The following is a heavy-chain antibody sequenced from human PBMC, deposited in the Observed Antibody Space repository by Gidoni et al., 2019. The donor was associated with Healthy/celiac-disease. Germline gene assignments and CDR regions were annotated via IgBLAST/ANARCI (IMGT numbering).Heavy chain of an antibody. D-gene: IGHD3-3*01. Sequence: QVQLQESGPGLVKPSETLSITCTVSGGSISSYYWSWIRQPPGKGLAGIVYFYYSGRPNYNPPLKSRFTISVDTSKNQFSLKLSSVTAADTAVYYCARGLGVVQYFDYWGQGTLVTVSS. CDR1: GGSISSYY. V-gene: IGHV4-59*01. CDR2: FYYSGRP. CDR3: ARGLGVVQYFDY. J-gene: IGHJ4*02.